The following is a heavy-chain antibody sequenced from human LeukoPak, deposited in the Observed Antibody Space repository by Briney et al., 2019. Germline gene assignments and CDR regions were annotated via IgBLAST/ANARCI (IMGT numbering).Heavy chain of an antibody. Sequence: GGSLRLSCAASGIPFKIYGMSWVRQAPGKGLEWVSAISGSGGSTYYADSVKGRFTISRDNSKNTLYLQMNSLRAEDTAVYYCAKDLRSQWLVHYFDYWGQGTLVTVSS. CDR3: AKDLRSQWLVHYFDY. V-gene: IGHV3-23*01. CDR2: ISGSGGST. D-gene: IGHD6-19*01. J-gene: IGHJ4*02. CDR1: GIPFKIYG.